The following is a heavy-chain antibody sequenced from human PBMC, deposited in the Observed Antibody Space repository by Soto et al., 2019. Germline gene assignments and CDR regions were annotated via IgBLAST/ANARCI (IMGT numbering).Heavy chain of an antibody. J-gene: IGHJ4*02. CDR1: GGSISSRSYY. CDR3: ASQPGYSWNYCDY. Sequence: PSETLSLTCTVSGGSISSRSYYWGWIRQPPGKGLEWIGSIYYSGSTYYNASLKSRVTISVDTSRNKFSLKLSSMTAADTAMYYCASQPGYSWNYCDYWGQGTLVTVSS. D-gene: IGHD1-1*01. V-gene: IGHV4-39*01. CDR2: IYYSGST.